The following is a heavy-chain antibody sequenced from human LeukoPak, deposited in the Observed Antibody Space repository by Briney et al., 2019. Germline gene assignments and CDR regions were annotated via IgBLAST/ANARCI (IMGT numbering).Heavy chain of an antibody. J-gene: IGHJ4*02. D-gene: IGHD3-22*01. CDR2: IYPRDSDT. CDR1: GYSFNTYW. CDR3: ARRGFDSSGYYSFFDQ. V-gene: IGHV5-51*01. Sequence: GESLKISCQASGYSFNTYWIGWVRQMPGKGLEWMGIIYPRDSDTTYSPSFQGQVTISADKSINTAYLQWSSLKASDTAMYFCARRGFDSSGYYSFFDQWGQGTLVTVSS.